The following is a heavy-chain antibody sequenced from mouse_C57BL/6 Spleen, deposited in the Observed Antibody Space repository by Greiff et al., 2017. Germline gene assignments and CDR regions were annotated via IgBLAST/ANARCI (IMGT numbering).Heavy chain of an antibody. CDR1: GYAFSSSW. D-gene: IGHD1-1*01. J-gene: IGHJ2*01. V-gene: IGHV1-82*01. CDR2: IYPGDGDT. Sequence: VQLQQSGPELVKPGASVKISCKASGYAFSSSWMNWVKQRPGKGLEWIGRIYPGDGDTNYNGKFKGKATLTADKSSSTAYMQLSSLTSEDSAVYFCVRGATVVEGFDYWGQGTTLTVSS. CDR3: VRGATVVEGFDY.